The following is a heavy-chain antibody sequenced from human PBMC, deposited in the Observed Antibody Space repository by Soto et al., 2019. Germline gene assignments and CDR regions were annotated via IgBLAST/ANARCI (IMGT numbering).Heavy chain of an antibody. CDR1: GFTFRSYA. CDR2: ISGSGGST. V-gene: IGHV3-23*01. J-gene: IGHJ1*01. Sequence: GGSLRLSCAASGFTFRSYAMSWVRQAPGKGLEWVSAISGSGGSTYYADSVKGRFTISRDNSKNTLYLQMNSLRAEDTAVYYCAKTRYCSSTSCYVEYFQHWGQGTLVTVSS. D-gene: IGHD2-2*01. CDR3: AKTRYCSSTSCYVEYFQH.